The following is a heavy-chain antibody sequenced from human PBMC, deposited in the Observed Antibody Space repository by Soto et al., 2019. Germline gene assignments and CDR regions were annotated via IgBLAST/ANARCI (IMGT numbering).Heavy chain of an antibody. CDR3: ARDLPGPFDP. J-gene: IGHJ5*02. V-gene: IGHV4-31*03. Sequence: QVQLQESGPGLVKPSQTLSLTCTVSGGSITIGGYYWTWIRHLPGKGLEWIGYISYSGSTSYNPSLXSXLXIXRDTSENQFSLKLSSVTAADTAIYYCARDLPGPFDPWGQGTLVTVSS. CDR2: ISYSGST. CDR1: GGSITIGGYY.